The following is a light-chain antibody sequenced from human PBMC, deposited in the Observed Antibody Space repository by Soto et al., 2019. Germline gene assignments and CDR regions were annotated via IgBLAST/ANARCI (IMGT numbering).Light chain of an antibody. CDR2: GAS. J-gene: IGKJ3*01. Sequence: VLTQTQRKLSLSPEEGDILSCRAIQIVSTNYLAWYQQTPGHAPKLLIYGASSGPTGIPDRFSGTGSGTGFSSPHTSREPHEFSVDSCPPAGTFGPGTKVDIK. V-gene: IGKV3-20*01. CDR3: PPAGT. CDR1: QIVSTNY.